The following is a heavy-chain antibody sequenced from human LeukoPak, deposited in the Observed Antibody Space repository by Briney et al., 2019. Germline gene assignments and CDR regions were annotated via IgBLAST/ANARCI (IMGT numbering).Heavy chain of an antibody. CDR1: GFTFSSYS. J-gene: IGHJ4*02. CDR2: ISSSSSYI. CDR3: ATSPSSSWYFRI. V-gene: IGHV3-21*01. Sequence: GGSLRLSCAASGFTFSSYSMNWVRQAPGKGLEWVSSISSSSSYIYYADSVKGRFTISRDNAKNSLYLQMNSLRAEDTAVYYCATSPSSSWYFRIWGQGTLVTVSS. D-gene: IGHD6-13*01.